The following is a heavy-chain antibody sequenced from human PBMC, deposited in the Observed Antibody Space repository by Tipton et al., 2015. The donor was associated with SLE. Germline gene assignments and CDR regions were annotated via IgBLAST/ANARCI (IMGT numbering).Heavy chain of an antibody. CDR3: ARRPAGSSWFYLDY. D-gene: IGHD6-13*01. J-gene: IGHJ4*02. V-gene: IGHV4-61*02. CDR2: IYDSGST. Sequence: TLSLTCTVSGGSISSGSYYWSWIRQPAGKGLEWIGRIYDSGSTNHNPSLKSRVTISVDTSKNQFSLKLSSVTAADTAVYYCARRPAGSSWFYLDYWGQGTLVTVSP. CDR1: GGSISSGSYY.